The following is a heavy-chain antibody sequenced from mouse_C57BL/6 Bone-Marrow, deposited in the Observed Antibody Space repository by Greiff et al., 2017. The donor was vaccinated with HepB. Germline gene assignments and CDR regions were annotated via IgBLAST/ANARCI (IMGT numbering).Heavy chain of an antibody. D-gene: IGHD3-2*02. V-gene: IGHV14-4*01. CDR3: TTRTAQATWFSY. J-gene: IGHJ3*01. CDR1: GFNIKDDY. CDR2: IDPENGDT. Sequence: VQLQQSGAELVRPGASVKLSCTASGFNIKDDYMHWVKQRPEQGLEWIGWIDPENGDTEYASKFQGKATITADTSSNTAYLQLSSLTSEDTAVYYCTTRTAQATWFSYWGEGTLVTVSA.